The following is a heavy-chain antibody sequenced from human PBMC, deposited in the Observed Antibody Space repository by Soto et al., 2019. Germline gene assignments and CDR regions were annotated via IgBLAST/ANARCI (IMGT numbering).Heavy chain of an antibody. CDR2: IRTKANNYAT. CDR1: GFTLSGSA. D-gene: IGHD3-22*01. V-gene: IGHV3-73*01. J-gene: IGHJ6*02. Sequence: HPGGSLRLSCAASGFTLSGSAIHWVRQASGKGLEWVGRIRTKANNYATAFGASVKGSFTISRDDSKNTAYLQMNSLKIEDTAVYYYATTKSPWLYWSQGNTVTVSS. CDR3: ATTKSPWLY.